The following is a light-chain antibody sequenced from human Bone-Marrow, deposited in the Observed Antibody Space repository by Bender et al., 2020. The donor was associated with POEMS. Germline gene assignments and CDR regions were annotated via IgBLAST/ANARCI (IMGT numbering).Light chain of an antibody. CDR1: SSDVGGYNY. Sequence: QSALTQPPSASGSPGQSVTISCTGTSSDVGGYNYVSWYQQYPGKAPKLMMYEVSKRPSGVPDRFSGSKSGNTASLTVSGLRSEDEADYYCAAWDDSLSVWVFGGGTKLTVL. V-gene: IGLV2-8*01. CDR3: AAWDDSLSVWV. J-gene: IGLJ3*02. CDR2: EVS.